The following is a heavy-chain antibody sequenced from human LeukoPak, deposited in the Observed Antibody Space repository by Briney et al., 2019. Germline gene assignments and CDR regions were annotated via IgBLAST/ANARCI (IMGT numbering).Heavy chain of an antibody. CDR3: ASFGYGGYGY. CDR1: GFTFSIYS. J-gene: IGHJ4*02. Sequence: GGSLRLSCAASGFTFSIYSMNWVRQAPGKGLEWVSSISSSSSYIYYAASVKGRFTISRDNAKNSLYLQMNSLRAEDTAVYYCASFGYGGYGYWGQGTLVTVSS. V-gene: IGHV3-21*01. CDR2: ISSSSSYI. D-gene: IGHD5-12*01.